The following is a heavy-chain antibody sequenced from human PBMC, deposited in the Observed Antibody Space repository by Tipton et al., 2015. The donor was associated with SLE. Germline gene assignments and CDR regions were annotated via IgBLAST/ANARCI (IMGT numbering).Heavy chain of an antibody. CDR1: GGSITNYY. CDR3: ARGGGSYYDY. V-gene: IGHV4-4*07. CDR2: ICCGGST. D-gene: IGHD1-26*01. Sequence: TLSLTCTVSGGSITNYYWGWVRQPAGKGLEWIGRICCGGSTKYNPSLDSRVSLSVDASKDQFSLKLSSVTAADTAVYYCARGGGSYYDYWGQGRLVIVSS. J-gene: IGHJ4*02.